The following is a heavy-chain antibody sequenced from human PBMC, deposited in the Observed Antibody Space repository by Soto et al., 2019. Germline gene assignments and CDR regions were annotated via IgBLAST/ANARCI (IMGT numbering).Heavy chain of an antibody. CDR1: GGSISSYY. CDR3: ARNLGSSSWNYYYYYYGMDV. J-gene: IGHJ6*02. Sequence: PSETLSLTCTVSGGSISSYYWSWIRQPPGKGLEWIGYIYYSGSTNYNPSLKSRVTISVDTSKNQFSLKLSSVTAADTAVYYCARNLGSSSWNYYYYYYGMDVWGQGTTVTVSS. V-gene: IGHV4-59*01. CDR2: IYYSGST. D-gene: IGHD6-13*01.